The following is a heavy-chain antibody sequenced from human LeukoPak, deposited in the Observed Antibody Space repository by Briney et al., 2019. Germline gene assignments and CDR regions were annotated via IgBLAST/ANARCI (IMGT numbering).Heavy chain of an antibody. D-gene: IGHD4-17*01. Sequence: GRSLRLSCASSGFTFDDYAMHWVRQARGKGLEWVSGISWNSGSIGYADYVKGRFTISRDNDKNFLYLQMNSLRAEDMALYYCAKDISGDYDTTCFDYWGQGTLVTVSS. CDR1: GFTFDDYA. CDR3: AKDISGDYDTTCFDY. V-gene: IGHV3-9*03. CDR2: ISWNSGSI. J-gene: IGHJ4*02.